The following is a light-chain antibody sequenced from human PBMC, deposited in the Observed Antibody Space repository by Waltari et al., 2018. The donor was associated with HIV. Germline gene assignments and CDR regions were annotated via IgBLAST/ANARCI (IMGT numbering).Light chain of an antibody. V-gene: IGKV1-NL1*01. J-gene: IGKJ1*01. CDR3: QQYYSTPRT. Sequence: DIQMTQSPSSLSASVGDRVTVTCRASQGISNSLAWYQQKPGKAPELLLYETSRLQSGVPSRFSGSGSGTDYTLTISSLQPGDFASYYCQQYYSTPRTFDQGTKVEIK. CDR2: ETS. CDR1: QGISNS.